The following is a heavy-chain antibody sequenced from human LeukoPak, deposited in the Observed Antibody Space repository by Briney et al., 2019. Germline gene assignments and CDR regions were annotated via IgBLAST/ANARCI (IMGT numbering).Heavy chain of an antibody. D-gene: IGHD4-23*01. Sequence: GGSLRLSCAASGFTFSSYSMNWVRQAPGKGLEWVSSISSSSSYIYYADSVKGRFTISRDNAKNSLYLQMNSLRAEDTAVYYCARDLGYGGNSEAFDIWGQGTMVTVSS. J-gene: IGHJ3*02. CDR2: ISSSSSYI. V-gene: IGHV3-21*01. CDR1: GFTFSSYS. CDR3: ARDLGYGGNSEAFDI.